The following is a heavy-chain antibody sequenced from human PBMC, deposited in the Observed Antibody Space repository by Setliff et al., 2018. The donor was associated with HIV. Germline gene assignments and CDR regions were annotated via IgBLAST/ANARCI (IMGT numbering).Heavy chain of an antibody. D-gene: IGHD1-26*01. V-gene: IGHV1-18*01. CDR3: ARVLWELPQGDY. CDR2: ISAYNGNT. J-gene: IGHJ4*02. Sequence: ASVKVSCKASGYTFTSYGIIWVRQAPGQGLEWMGWISAYNGNTNYAQKLQGRVTMTTDTSTSTVYMELRSLRSDDTAVYYCARVLWELPQGDYWGQGTLVTVSS. CDR1: GYTFTSYG.